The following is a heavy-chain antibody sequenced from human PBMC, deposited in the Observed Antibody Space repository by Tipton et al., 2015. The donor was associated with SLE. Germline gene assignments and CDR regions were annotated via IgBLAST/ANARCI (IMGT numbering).Heavy chain of an antibody. V-gene: IGHV3-48*03. D-gene: IGHD1-26*01. CDR2: ISSSGSTK. J-gene: IGHJ3*02. CDR1: GFTFSSYE. Sequence: SLRLSCAASGFTFSSYEMNWVRQAPGKGLEWVSYISSSGSTKYYADPAKGRFTISRDNAKNSLYLQMNSLRVEDTAVYYCARGKGWWELQPQAFGIWGQGTMVTVSS. CDR3: ARGKGWWELQPQAFGI.